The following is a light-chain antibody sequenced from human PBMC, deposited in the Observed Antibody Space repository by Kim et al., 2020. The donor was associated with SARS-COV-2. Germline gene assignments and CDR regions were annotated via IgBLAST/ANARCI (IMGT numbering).Light chain of an antibody. CDR1: QSISSY. CDR2: AAS. Sequence: DIQMTQSPSSLSASVGDRVTITCRASQSISSYLNWYQQKPGKAPKLLIYAASSLQSGVPSRFSGSGSGTDFTLTISSLQPEGFATYYSQQSYSTPITFGQGTRLEIK. V-gene: IGKV1-39*01. J-gene: IGKJ5*01. CDR3: QQSYSTPIT.